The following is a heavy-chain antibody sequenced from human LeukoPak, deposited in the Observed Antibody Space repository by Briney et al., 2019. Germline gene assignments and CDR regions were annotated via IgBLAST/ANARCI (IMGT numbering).Heavy chain of an antibody. J-gene: IGHJ4*02. V-gene: IGHV1-2*02. CDR3: ARPSHYYDSSGYFDY. CDR2: INPNSGGT. Sequence: SVKVSCKASGYTFTCYYMHWVRQAPGQGIEWMGWINPNSGGTNYAQKFQGRVTMTRDTSISTAYMELSRLRSDDTAVYYCARPSHYYDSSGYFDYWGQGTLVTFSS. CDR1: GYTFTCYY. D-gene: IGHD3-22*01.